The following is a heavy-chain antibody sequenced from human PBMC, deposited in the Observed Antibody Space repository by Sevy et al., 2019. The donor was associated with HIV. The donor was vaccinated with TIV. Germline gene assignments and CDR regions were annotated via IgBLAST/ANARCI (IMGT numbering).Heavy chain of an antibody. J-gene: IGHJ6*02. CDR1: GFTFSSYA. CDR3: GRDLYDSSGYYWGGDYYYYGMDV. D-gene: IGHD3-22*01. V-gene: IGHV3-30-3*01. CDR2: ISYDGSNK. Sequence: GGSLRLSCAASGFTFSSYAMHWVRQAPGKGLEWVAVISYDGSNKYYADSVKGRFTISRDNSKNTLYLQMNSLRAEDTAVYYCGRDLYDSSGYYWGGDYYYYGMDVWGQGTTVTVSS.